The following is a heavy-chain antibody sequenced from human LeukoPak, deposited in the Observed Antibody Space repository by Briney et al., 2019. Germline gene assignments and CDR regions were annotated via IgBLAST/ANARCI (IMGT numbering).Heavy chain of an antibody. Sequence: GGSLRLSCAASGFTFSSYGMHWVRQAPGKGLYWVAVIWYDGSKKYYADSLKGRFTISRDNVKNTLYLQMNSLRVEDTAVYYCARDPTAYYDSSGYYLNTIDYWGQGTLVTVFS. D-gene: IGHD3-22*01. J-gene: IGHJ4*02. CDR1: GFTFSSYG. V-gene: IGHV3-33*01. CDR3: ARDPTAYYDSSGYYLNTIDY. CDR2: IWYDGSKK.